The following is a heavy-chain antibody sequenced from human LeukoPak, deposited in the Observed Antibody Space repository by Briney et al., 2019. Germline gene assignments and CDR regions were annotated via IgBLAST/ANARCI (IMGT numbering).Heavy chain of an antibody. D-gene: IGHD3-10*01. J-gene: IGHJ4*02. CDR2: IYTTGST. CDR1: GGSINSYY. Sequence: SETLSLTCTVSGGSINSYYWSWIRQPAGKGLEWIGRIYTTGSTNYNPSLKSRVTMSVDTSKNQFSLKLSSVTAADTAVYYCARDAAYYYGSGSYRNGNDYWGQGSLVTVSS. V-gene: IGHV4-4*07. CDR3: ARDAAYYYGSGSYRNGNDY.